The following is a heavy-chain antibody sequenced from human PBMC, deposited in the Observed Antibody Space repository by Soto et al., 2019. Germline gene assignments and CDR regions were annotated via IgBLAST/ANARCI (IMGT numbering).Heavy chain of an antibody. D-gene: IGHD1-26*01. CDR1: RFSFTHAW. J-gene: IGHJ6*02. CDR3: STDIGIYGLDL. Sequence: EVQLVESGGGFVQPGGSLRLSCVASRFSFTHAWMSWVRQAPGKGPEWGGRRKSKTDGGTADYAAPVKGRFTISRDDSQNPLYLHMASLNTADTALYHCSTDIGIYGLDLWGQGTTVTVSS. CDR2: RKSKTDGGTA. V-gene: IGHV3-15*01.